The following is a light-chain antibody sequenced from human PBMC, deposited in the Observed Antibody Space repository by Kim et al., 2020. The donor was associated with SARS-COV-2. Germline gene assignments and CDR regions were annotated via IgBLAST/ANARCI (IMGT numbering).Light chain of an antibody. CDR2: GAS. CDR3: QQYGSSPYT. CDR1: QSVSSSY. Sequence: SPGERATLSCSASQSVSSSYLAWYQQKPGQAPRLLIYGASSRATGIPDRFSGSGSGTDFTLTISRLEPEEFAVYYCQQYGSSPYTFGQGTKLEI. J-gene: IGKJ2*01. V-gene: IGKV3-20*01.